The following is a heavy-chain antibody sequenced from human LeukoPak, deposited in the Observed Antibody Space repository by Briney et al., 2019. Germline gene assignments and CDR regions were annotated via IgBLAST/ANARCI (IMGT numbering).Heavy chain of an antibody. Sequence: GASVKVSCKASGGTFSSYAISWVRQAPGQGLEWMGGIIPIFGTANYAQKFQGRVTITADESTSTAYMELSSLRSEDTAVYYCARSATGHGLTPLWYFDLWGRGTLVTVSS. CDR1: GGTFSSYA. V-gene: IGHV1-69*13. J-gene: IGHJ2*01. D-gene: IGHD3/OR15-3a*01. CDR3: ARSATGHGLTPLWYFDL. CDR2: IIPIFGTA.